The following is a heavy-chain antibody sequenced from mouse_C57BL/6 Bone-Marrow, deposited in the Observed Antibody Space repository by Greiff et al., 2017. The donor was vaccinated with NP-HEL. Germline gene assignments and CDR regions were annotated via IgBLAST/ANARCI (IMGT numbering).Heavy chain of an antibody. Sequence: VQLQQSGPELVKPGASVKISCKASGYAFSSSWMNWVKQRPGKGLEWIGRIYPGDGDTNYNGKFKGKATLTADKSSSTAYMQLSSLTSEDSAVYFCTMYYGNSRYFDVWGTGTTVTVSS. CDR3: TMYYGNSRYFDV. J-gene: IGHJ1*03. V-gene: IGHV1-82*01. CDR2: IYPGDGDT. CDR1: GYAFSSSW. D-gene: IGHD2-1*01.